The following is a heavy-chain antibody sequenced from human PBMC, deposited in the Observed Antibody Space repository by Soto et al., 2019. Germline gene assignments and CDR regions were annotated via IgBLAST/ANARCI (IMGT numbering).Heavy chain of an antibody. CDR2: ISSSSSYI. CDR1: GFTFSSYS. V-gene: IGHV3-21*01. D-gene: IGHD6-13*01. Sequence: GGSLRLSCAASGFTFSSYSMNWVRQAPGKGLEWVSSISSSSSYIYYADSVKGRFTISRDNAKNSLYLQMNSLRAEDTAVYYCARDSAAAGTLARWGQGTLVTVSS. J-gene: IGHJ4*02. CDR3: ARDSAAAGTLAR.